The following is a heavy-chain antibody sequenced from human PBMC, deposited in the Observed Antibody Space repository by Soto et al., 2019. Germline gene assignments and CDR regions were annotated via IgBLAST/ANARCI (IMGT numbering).Heavy chain of an antibody. V-gene: IGHV1-69*02. D-gene: IGHD3-10*01. CDR3: ARVYGSGSGNWFDP. CDR1: GGTFSSYT. J-gene: IGHJ5*02. CDR2: IIPILGIA. Sequence: QVQLVHSGAEVKKPGSSVKVSCKASGGTFSSYTISWVRQAPGQGLEWMGRIIPILGIANYAQKFQGRVTIPADKSTSTAYMELSSLRSEDTAVYYCARVYGSGSGNWFDPWGQGTLVTVSS.